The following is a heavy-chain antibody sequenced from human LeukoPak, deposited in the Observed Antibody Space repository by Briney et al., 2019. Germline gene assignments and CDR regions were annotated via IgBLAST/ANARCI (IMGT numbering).Heavy chain of an antibody. J-gene: IGHJ4*02. Sequence: QPGGSLKLSCAASGFTFSASAMHWVRQASGKGLEWLGRIRNKANGYETAYAASVKGRFIISRDDSKNTAYLQMNSLKTEDTAVYYCTRLGYCTNGVCYFDYWGQGILVTVSS. CDR1: GFTFSASA. CDR2: IRNKANGYET. D-gene: IGHD2-8*01. V-gene: IGHV3-73*01. CDR3: TRLGYCTNGVCYFDY.